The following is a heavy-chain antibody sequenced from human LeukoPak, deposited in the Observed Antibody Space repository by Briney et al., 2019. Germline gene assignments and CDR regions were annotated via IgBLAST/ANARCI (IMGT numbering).Heavy chain of an antibody. V-gene: IGHV1-18*01. D-gene: IGHD5-12*01. CDR3: AKERGLVAHFSNFDS. J-gene: IGHJ4*02. Sequence: GASVKVSCKASGYTFTSYGISWVRQAPGQGLEWMGWISAYNGNTNYAQKLQGRVTMTTDTSTSTAYMELRSLRSDDTAVYYCAKERGLVAHFSNFDSWGQGTLVTVSS. CDR1: GYTFTSYG. CDR2: ISAYNGNT.